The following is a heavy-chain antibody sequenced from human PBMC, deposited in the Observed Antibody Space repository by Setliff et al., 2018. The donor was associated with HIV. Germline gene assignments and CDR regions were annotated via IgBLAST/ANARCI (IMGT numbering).Heavy chain of an antibody. CDR1: GGSISSGIYY. D-gene: IGHD6-13*01. CDR2: VYTTGGT. J-gene: IGHJ4*02. Sequence: SETLSLTCTVSGGSISSGIYYWIWIRQPAGRGLEWIGHVYTTGGTNHNPSLQSRVTMSIDTSKDQFSLKLSSLTSADTAVYYCARGLSSPFAAGLWGQGTLVTVSS. CDR3: ARGLSSPFAAGL. V-gene: IGHV4-61*09.